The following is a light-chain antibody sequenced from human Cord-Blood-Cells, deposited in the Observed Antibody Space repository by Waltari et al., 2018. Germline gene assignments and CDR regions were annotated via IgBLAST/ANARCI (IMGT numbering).Light chain of an antibody. CDR3: AAWDDSLSGWV. CDR2: RNN. V-gene: IGLV1-47*01. J-gene: IGLJ3*02. Sequence: QSVLTQPPSASGTPGQRVTISCSGSSSNIGSNYVYWYQQLPGTAPKLLIYRNNQRPSGFPARFSGSKSGTSASLAISGLRSEDEADYYCAAWDDSLSGWVFGGGTKLTVL. CDR1: SSNIGSNY.